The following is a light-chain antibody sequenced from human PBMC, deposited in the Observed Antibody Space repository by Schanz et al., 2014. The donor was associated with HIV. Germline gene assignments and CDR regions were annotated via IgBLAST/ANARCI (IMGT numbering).Light chain of an antibody. CDR2: GAS. Sequence: EIVLTQSPVSLSLSPGERATLSCRASQSLGGSQLAWYQHKPGQAPTLLIYGASSSATGIPDRFSSTGSGTDCAITISRLEPEDFAVYYWQQYGSSPRTFGQGTKVEIK. J-gene: IGKJ1*01. CDR3: QQYGSSPRT. CDR1: QSLGGSQ. V-gene: IGKV3-20*01.